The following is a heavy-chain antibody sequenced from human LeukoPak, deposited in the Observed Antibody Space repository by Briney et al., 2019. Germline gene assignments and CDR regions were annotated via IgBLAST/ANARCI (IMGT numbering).Heavy chain of an antibody. Sequence: GASVKVSCKASGYTFTGYYMHWVRQAPGQGLEWMGWINPNSGGTNYAQKFQGRVTMTEDTSTDTAYMELSSLRFEDTAVYYCATGGLTVTTVRGFYYGMDVWGQGTTVTVSS. CDR3: ATGGLTVTTVRGFYYGMDV. J-gene: IGHJ6*02. CDR1: GYTFTGYY. CDR2: INPNSGGT. D-gene: IGHD4-17*01. V-gene: IGHV1-2*02.